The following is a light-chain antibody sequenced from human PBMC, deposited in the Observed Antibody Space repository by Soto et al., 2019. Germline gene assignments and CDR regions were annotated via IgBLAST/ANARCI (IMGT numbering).Light chain of an antibody. CDR3: QQRDNWPPIT. J-gene: IGKJ5*01. Sequence: EIVLTQSPATQSLSPGDRATLSCRASQSVSSYLAWYQQKPGQAPRLLIYDASNRATGIPARFSGSGSGTDFTLTISSLEPEDFAVYYCQQRDNWPPITFGQGTRLEIK. CDR2: DAS. V-gene: IGKV3-11*01. CDR1: QSVSSY.